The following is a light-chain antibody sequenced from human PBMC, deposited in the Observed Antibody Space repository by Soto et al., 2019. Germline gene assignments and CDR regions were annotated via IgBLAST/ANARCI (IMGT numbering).Light chain of an antibody. CDR1: SSDVGGYNY. V-gene: IGLV2-11*01. J-gene: IGLJ2*01. CDR3: CSYAGSYILI. CDR2: DVT. Sequence: QSALTQPRSVSGSPGQSVTISCTGTSSDVGGYNYVSWYQQHPGKVPKLMIFDVTKQPSGVPDRFSGSKSGNTASLTISGLQAEDEADYHCCSYAGSYILIFGGGTKLTVL.